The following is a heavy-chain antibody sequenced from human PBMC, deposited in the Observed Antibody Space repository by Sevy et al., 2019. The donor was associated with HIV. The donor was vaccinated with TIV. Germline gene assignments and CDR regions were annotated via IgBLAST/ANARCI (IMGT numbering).Heavy chain of an antibody. CDR1: GFTFGDYA. V-gene: IGHV3-49*03. D-gene: IGHD3-3*01. J-gene: IGHJ6*02. CDR3: TRVLRPRGITTFGVDHYYYGMDV. CDR2: IRSKAYGGTT. Sequence: GGSLRLSCTASGFTFGDYAMSWFRQAPGKGLEWVGFIRSKAYGGTTEYAASVKGRFTISRDDSKSIAYLQMNSLKTEDTAVYYCTRVLRPRGITTFGVDHYYYGMDVWGQGTTVTVSS.